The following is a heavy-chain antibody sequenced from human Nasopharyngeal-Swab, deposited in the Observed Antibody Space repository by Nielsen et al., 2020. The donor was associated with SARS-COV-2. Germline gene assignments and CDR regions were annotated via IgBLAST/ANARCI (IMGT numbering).Heavy chain of an antibody. CDR3: AGYCSSTSCYKDDAFDI. Sequence: LRLSCAVSGGSIRSGGYSWSWIRQPPGKGLEWIGYLYHSGSTYYNPSLKSRVTISVDRSKNQFSLKLSSVTAADTAVYYCAGYCSSTSCYKDDAFDIWGQGTMVTVSS. CDR1: GGSIRSGGYS. CDR2: LYHSGST. V-gene: IGHV4-30-2*01. J-gene: IGHJ3*02. D-gene: IGHD2-2*03.